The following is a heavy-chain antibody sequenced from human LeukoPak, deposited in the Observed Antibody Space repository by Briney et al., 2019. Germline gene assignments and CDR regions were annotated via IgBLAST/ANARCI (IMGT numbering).Heavy chain of an antibody. J-gene: IGHJ4*02. D-gene: IGHD2-21*02. V-gene: IGHV3-64*01. CDR2: ISGNGGST. CDR3: ARVRGQPSVVVTAFYDY. CDR1: GFTFRSYG. Sequence: GGSLRLSCAASGFTFRSYGMSWVRQAPGKGLEYVSAISGNGGSTYYANSVKGRFTISRDNSKNTLYLQMGSLRAEDMAVYYCARVRGQPSVVVTAFYDYWGQGTLVTVSS.